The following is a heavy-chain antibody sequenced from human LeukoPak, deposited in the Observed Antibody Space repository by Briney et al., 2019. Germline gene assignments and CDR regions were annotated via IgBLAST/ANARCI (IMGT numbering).Heavy chain of an antibody. Sequence: SETLSLTCTVSGGSISSYYWSWIRQPPGKGLEWIGYIYYSGSTNYNPSLKSRASISVDTSKNHFSLKLSSVTTADTAVYYCARHDPRAAAGTFDPWGQGTLVTVSS. CDR2: IYYSGST. D-gene: IGHD6-13*01. CDR3: ARHDPRAAAGTFDP. CDR1: GGSISSYY. V-gene: IGHV4-59*08. J-gene: IGHJ5*02.